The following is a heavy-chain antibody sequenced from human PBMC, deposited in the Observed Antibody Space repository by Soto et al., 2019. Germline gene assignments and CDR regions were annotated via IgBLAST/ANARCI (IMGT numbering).Heavy chain of an antibody. Sequence: SETLSLTCTATGDSITSTDYYWGWIRQPPGKGLEWVASIYYSGSTYHNPSLKSRVTISVDTSKNQFSLKVTSVTAADTAVYYCARHWRTGYSTVFGVVMGWFDPWGQGTLVTVSS. J-gene: IGHJ5*02. V-gene: IGHV4-39*01. CDR2: IYYSGST. CDR1: GDSITSTDYY. CDR3: ARHWRTGYSTVFGVVMGWFDP. D-gene: IGHD3-3*01.